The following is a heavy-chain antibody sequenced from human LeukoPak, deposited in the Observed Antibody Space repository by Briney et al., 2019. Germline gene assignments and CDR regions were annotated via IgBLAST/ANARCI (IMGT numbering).Heavy chain of an antibody. J-gene: IGHJ6*02. CDR3: ARCITGTKPGSWDYYYGMDV. V-gene: IGHV5-51*01. CDR1: GYSFTSYW. D-gene: IGHD1-20*01. CDR2: IYPGDSDT. Sequence: GESLRISCKGSGYSFTSYWISWVRQMPGKGLEWMGIIYPGDSDTRYSPSFQGQVTISADKSISTAYLQWSSLRASDTAMYYCARCITGTKPGSWDYYYGMDVWGQGTTVTVSS.